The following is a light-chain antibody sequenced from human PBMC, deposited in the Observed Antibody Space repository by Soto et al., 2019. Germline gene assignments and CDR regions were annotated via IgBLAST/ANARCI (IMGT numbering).Light chain of an antibody. CDR1: QSVSNNY. CDR2: GAS. J-gene: IGKJ1*01. V-gene: IGKV3-20*01. Sequence: EIVLTQSPGTLSLSPGERATLSCRASQSVSNNYLAWYQHKPGQAPRLLIYGASNRATGIPDRFSGIGSGIDFTLSISRLEPEDFGVYYCQQYGSSGTFGQGTKVDIK. CDR3: QQYGSSGT.